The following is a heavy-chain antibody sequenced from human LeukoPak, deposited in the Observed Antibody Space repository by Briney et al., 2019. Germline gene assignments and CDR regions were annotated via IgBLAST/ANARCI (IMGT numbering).Heavy chain of an antibody. CDR2: IYYSGST. CDR3: ARHTQWLAVRPLDS. CDR1: GGSIGSTSFY. Sequence: PSGTLSLACTVSGGSIGSTSFYWGWIRQPPGKGLEWIGTIYYSGSTYYSPSLRSRVTISVDTSKNQFSLKLNSVTAADTAVYYCARHTQWLAVRPLDSWGQGSLVTVSS. D-gene: IGHD6-19*01. V-gene: IGHV4-39*01. J-gene: IGHJ4*02.